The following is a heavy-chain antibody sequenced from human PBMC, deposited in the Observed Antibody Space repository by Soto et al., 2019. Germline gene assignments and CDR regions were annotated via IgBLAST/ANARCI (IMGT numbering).Heavy chain of an antibody. CDR2: IIPILGIA. D-gene: IGHD3-10*01. V-gene: IGHV1-69*08. CDR3: ARDGDYYGSGSYFAY. CDR1: GGTFSSYT. J-gene: IGHJ4*02. Sequence: QVQLVQSGAEVKKPGSSVKVSCKASGGTFSSYTISWVRQAPGQGLEWMGRIIPILGIANYAQKFQGRVTITADKSTSTAYMEMSSLRSEDTAVYYCARDGDYYGSGSYFAYWGQGTLVTVSS.